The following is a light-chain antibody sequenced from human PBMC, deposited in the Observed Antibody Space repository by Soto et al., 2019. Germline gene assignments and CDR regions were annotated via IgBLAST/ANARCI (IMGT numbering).Light chain of an antibody. CDR3: GSYTSTDTPFV. V-gene: IGLV2-14*03. J-gene: IGLJ1*01. Sequence: QSVLAQPSSVSGSPGQSVTISCTVTSTDVGGYNYVSWHQHHPGKCPKLIIYDVSNRPSGVSDRFSGSKSGNKASLIISNLEAEDESDYYCGSYTSTDTPFVFGTGTKVTV. CDR2: DVS. CDR1: STDVGGYNY.